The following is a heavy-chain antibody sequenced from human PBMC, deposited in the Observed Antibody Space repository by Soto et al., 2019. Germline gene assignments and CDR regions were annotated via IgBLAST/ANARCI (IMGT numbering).Heavy chain of an antibody. CDR3: ARPYSGGPNDPFDV. V-gene: IGHV5-51*01. CDR1: GYSFTNYW. D-gene: IGHD1-26*01. Sequence: GEFLNTSCQGSGYSFTNYWIGWVRQMPGKGLEWMGIIYPGDSHAIYSPSFQGQVTMSADKSISTAYLQWSSLKASDTAMYYCARPYSGGPNDPFDVWGQGTMVTVS. J-gene: IGHJ3*01. CDR2: IYPGDSHA.